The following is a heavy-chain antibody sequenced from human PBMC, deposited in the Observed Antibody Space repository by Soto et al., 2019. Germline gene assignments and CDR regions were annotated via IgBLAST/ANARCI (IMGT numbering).Heavy chain of an antibody. V-gene: IGHV1-2*04. Sequence: ASVKVSCKASGYTFTGYYMHWVRQAPGQGLEWMGWINPNSGGTNYAQKFQGWVAMTRDTSISTAYMELSRLRSDDTAVYYCARGPDYYDSSGYRGYFDYWGQGTLVTVSS. CDR2: INPNSGGT. J-gene: IGHJ4*02. CDR1: GYTFTGYY. D-gene: IGHD3-22*01. CDR3: ARGPDYYDSSGYRGYFDY.